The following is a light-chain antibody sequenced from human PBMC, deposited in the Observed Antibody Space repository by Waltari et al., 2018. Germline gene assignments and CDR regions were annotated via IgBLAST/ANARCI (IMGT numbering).Light chain of an antibody. Sequence: QAVVTQEPSLTVSPGGTVTLTCGSSAGAVTGSHYPYWFQQKPGQAPRTLIYDTTNKLSWTPARFSGSLLVGKAALTLSNAQPDDEAEYYCWLHYTGVQVFGGGTRLTVL. CDR3: WLHYTGVQV. V-gene: IGLV7-46*01. CDR2: DTT. CDR1: AGAVTGSHY. J-gene: IGLJ3*02.